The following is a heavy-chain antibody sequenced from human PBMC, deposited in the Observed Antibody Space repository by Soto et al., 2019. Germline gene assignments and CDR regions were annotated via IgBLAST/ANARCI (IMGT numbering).Heavy chain of an antibody. Sequence: SETLSLTCAVYGGSFSGYYWSWIRQPPGKGLEWIGEINHSGSTNYNPSLKSRVTISVDTSKNQFSLKLSSVTAADTAVYYCARGRGARPRTIDYWGQGTLVTVSS. CDR3: ARGRGARPRTIDY. D-gene: IGHD6-6*01. CDR1: GGSFSGYY. CDR2: INHSGST. J-gene: IGHJ4*02. V-gene: IGHV4-34*01.